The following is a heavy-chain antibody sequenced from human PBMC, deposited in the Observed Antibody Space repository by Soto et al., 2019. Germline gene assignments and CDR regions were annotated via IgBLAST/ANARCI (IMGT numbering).Heavy chain of an antibody. CDR1: GYTFTIYG. Sequence: ASVKVSCTASGYTFTIYGISWVRQAPGQGLEWMGWISAYNGNTNYAQKLQGRVTMTTDTSTSTAYMELRSLRSDDTAVYYCARDLPPGYCSGGSCYGLINWGQGTLVTVSS. CDR3: ARDLPPGYCSGGSCYGLIN. V-gene: IGHV1-18*01. J-gene: IGHJ4*02. CDR2: ISAYNGNT. D-gene: IGHD2-15*01.